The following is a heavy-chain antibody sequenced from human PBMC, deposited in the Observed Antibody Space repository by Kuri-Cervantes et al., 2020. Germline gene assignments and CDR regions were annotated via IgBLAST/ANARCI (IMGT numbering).Heavy chain of an antibody. CDR3: ARHSDSSGYNSPLGY. CDR1: GFTFSSYA. D-gene: IGHD3-22*01. V-gene: IGHV3-21*01. J-gene: IGHJ4*02. Sequence: GESLKISCAASGFTFSSYAMHWVRQAPGKGLEWVSSISSSSSYIYYADSVKGRFTISRDNAKNSLYLQMNSLRAEDTAVYYCARHSDSSGYNSPLGYWGQGTLVTVSS. CDR2: ISSSSSYI.